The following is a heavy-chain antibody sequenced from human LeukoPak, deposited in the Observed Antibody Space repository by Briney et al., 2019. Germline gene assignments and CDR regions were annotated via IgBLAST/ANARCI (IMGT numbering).Heavy chain of an antibody. V-gene: IGHV5-10-1*01. D-gene: IGHD4-17*01. J-gene: IGHJ4*02. CDR2: IDPSDSYT. CDR1: GYSFTSYW. CDR3: ARLLDYGDYVGY. Sequence: GASLQISCKGSGYSFTSYWISWVRQLPGKGLEWMGRIDPSDSYTNYSPSFQGHVTISADKSISTAYLQWSSLKASDTAMYYCARLLDYGDYVGYWGQGTLVTVSS.